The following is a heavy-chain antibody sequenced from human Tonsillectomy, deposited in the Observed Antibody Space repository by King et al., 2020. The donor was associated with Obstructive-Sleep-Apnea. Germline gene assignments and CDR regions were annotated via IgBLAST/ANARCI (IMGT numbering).Heavy chain of an antibody. CDR3: AKFVGATGDYYYGMDV. CDR1: GFTFSSYA. J-gene: IGHJ6*02. CDR2: ISGSGGST. V-gene: IGHV3-23*04. D-gene: IGHD1-26*01. Sequence: VQLVESGGGLVQPGGSLRLSCAASGFTFSSYAMSWVRQAPGKGLEWVSAISGSGGSTYYADSVKGRFTISRDNSKNTLYLHMNSLRAEDTAVLYCAKFVGATGDYYYGMDVWGQGTTVTVSS.